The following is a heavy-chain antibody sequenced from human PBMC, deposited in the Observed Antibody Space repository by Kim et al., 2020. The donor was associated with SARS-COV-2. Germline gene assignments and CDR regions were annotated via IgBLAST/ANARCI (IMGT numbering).Heavy chain of an antibody. CDR1: GFTFSSYA. J-gene: IGHJ4*02. CDR3: VKSSSWYRNYFDY. V-gene: IGHV3-64D*09. D-gene: IGHD6-13*01. Sequence: GGSLRLSCSASGFTFSSYAMHWVRQAPGKGLEYVSAISSNGGSTYYADSVKGRFTISRDNSKNTLYLQMSSLRAEDTAVYYCVKSSSWYRNYFDYWGQGTLVTVSS. CDR2: ISSNGGST.